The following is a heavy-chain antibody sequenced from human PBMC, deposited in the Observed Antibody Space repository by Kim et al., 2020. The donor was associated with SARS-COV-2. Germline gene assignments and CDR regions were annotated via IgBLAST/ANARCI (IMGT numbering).Heavy chain of an antibody. D-gene: IGHD3-3*01. Sequence: NSVKARFTISRDNSKNTLNLQMNSLRAEDTAVYYCAKDIAIFGVVRGDYWGQGTLVTVSS. CDR3: AKDIAIFGVVRGDY. V-gene: IGHV3-23*01. J-gene: IGHJ4*02.